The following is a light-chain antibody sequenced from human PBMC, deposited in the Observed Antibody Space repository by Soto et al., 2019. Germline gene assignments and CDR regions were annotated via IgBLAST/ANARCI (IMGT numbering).Light chain of an antibody. J-gene: IGLJ3*02. CDR1: SSNIGNNY. CDR2: ENN. V-gene: IGLV1-51*02. Sequence: QSVLTQPPSVSAAPGQKVTISCSGSSSNIGNNYVSWYQQFPGTAPKLLIYENNKRPSGIPDRFSGSKSGTSATLGITGLQTGDEADYYCGTWDSSLSARVFGGGTKVPS. CDR3: GTWDSSLSARV.